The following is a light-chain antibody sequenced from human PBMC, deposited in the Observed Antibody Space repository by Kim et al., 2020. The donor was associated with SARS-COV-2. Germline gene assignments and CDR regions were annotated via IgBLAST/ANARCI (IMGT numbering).Light chain of an antibody. CDR3: AAWDDSLNVYV. CDR1: TSNIGSNA. Sequence: ELTQPPSASETPGQRVTISCSGSTSNIGSNAVNWYQQLPRTAPKLLIHSNNQRPSGVPDRFSGSKSGTSASLAISGLQSEDEADYYCAAWDDSLNVYVFGTGTKVTVL. V-gene: IGLV1-44*01. J-gene: IGLJ1*01. CDR2: SNN.